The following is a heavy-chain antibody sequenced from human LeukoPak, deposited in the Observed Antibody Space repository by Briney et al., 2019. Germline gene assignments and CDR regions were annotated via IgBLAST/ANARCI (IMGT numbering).Heavy chain of an antibody. Sequence: SETLSLTCAVYGGSFSGYYWSWIRQPPGKGLEWIGEINHSGSTNYNPSLKSRVTISVDTSKNQFSLKLSSVTAADTAVYYCARDRADYYDSSDYYDHDAFDIWGQGTMVTVSS. D-gene: IGHD3-22*01. V-gene: IGHV4-34*01. CDR3: ARDRADYYDSSDYYDHDAFDI. J-gene: IGHJ3*02. CDR2: INHSGST. CDR1: GGSFSGYY.